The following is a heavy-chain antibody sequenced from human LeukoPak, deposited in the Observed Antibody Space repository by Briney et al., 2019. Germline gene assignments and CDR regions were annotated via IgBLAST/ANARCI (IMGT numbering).Heavy chain of an antibody. CDR2: IYYSGST. CDR3: ARLGIGVVPSAMLGDYYFDY. V-gene: IGHV4-59*08. J-gene: IGHJ4*02. D-gene: IGHD2-2*01. CDR1: GGSISSYY. Sequence: SETLSLTCTVSGGSISSYYCSWIRQPPGKGLEWIGYIYYSGSTKYNPSLKSRVTISVDTSNSQFSLKLTSVTAADTAVYYCARLGIGVVPSAMLGDYYFDYWGQGTLVTVSS.